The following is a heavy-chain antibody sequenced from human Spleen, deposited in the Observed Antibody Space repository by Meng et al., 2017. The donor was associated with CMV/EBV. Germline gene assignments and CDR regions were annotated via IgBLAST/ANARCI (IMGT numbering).Heavy chain of an antibody. CDR1: GGSFSGYY. J-gene: IGHJ6*02. CDR3: ARGERFSPVYGLDV. CDR2: INHSGST. V-gene: IGHV4-34*01. Sequence: ETLSLNCAVYGGSFSGYYWSWIRQPPGKGLEWIGEINHSGSTNYNPSLKSRVTISVDTSKNQVSLRLSSVTAADTAVYFCARGERFSPVYGLDVWGQGTTVTVSS. D-gene: IGHD3-3*01.